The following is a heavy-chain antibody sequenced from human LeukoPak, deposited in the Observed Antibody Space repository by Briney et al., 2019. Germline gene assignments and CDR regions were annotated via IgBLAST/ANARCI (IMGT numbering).Heavy chain of an antibody. CDR3: ATTSSGYFYAFDY. D-gene: IGHD3-22*01. V-gene: IGHV4-34*01. J-gene: IGHJ4*02. CDR1: GGSFSGYY. CDR2: INHSGST. Sequence: SETLSLTCAVYGGSFSGYYWSWIRQPPGKGLEWIGEINHSGSTNYNPSLKSRVTISEDTSKNQFSLKLSSVIAADTAVYYCATTSSGYFYAFDYWGQGTLVTVSS.